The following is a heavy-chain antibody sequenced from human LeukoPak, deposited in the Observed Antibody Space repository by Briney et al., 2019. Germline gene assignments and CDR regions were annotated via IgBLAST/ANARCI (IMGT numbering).Heavy chain of an antibody. CDR2: ISSSSSYI. CDR3: ARDQDYSNYVFFDY. Sequence: PGGSLRLSCAASLFTFSDYSMNWVRQAPGEGLEWVSSISSSSSYIYYADSVKGRFTISRDNAKNSLYRQMNSLRAEDTAVYYCARDQDYSNYVFFDYWGQGTLVTVSS. V-gene: IGHV3-21*01. J-gene: IGHJ4*02. D-gene: IGHD4-11*01. CDR1: LFTFSDYS.